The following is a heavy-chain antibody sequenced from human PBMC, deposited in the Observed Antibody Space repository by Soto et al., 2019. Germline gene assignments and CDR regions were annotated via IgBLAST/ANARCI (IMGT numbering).Heavy chain of an antibody. CDR1: GYTFTSYG. J-gene: IGHJ4*02. Sequence: ASVQVSCKASGYTFTSYGISWVRQAPGQGLEWMGWISAYNGNTNYAQKLQGRVTMTTDTSTSTAYMELRSLRSDDTAVYYCARDSIAAADLGLDEWAQGTLVTV. CDR2: ISAYNGNT. D-gene: IGHD6-13*01. V-gene: IGHV1-18*01. CDR3: ARDSIAAADLGLDE.